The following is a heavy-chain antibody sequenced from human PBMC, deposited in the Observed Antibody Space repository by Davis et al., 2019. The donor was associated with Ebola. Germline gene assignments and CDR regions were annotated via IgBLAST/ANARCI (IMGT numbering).Heavy chain of an antibody. J-gene: IGHJ6*02. CDR1: GFTVSSNY. CDR3: AGEVTTLYYYYGMDV. CDR2: IYSGGST. V-gene: IGHV3-66*01. Sequence: GGSLRLSYAASGFTVSSNYMSWVRQAPGKGLEWVSVIYSGGSTYYADSVKGRFTISRDNSKNTLYLQMNSLRAEDTAVYYCAGEVTTLYYYYGMDVWGQGTTVTVSS. D-gene: IGHD4-11*01.